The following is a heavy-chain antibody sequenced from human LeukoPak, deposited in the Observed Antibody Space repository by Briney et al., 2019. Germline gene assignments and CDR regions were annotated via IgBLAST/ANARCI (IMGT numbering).Heavy chain of an antibody. J-gene: IGHJ6*03. CDR2: IIPIFGTA. V-gene: IGHV1-69*05. D-gene: IGHD2-15*01. CDR1: GGTFSSYA. Sequence: SVKVSCKASGGTFSSYAISWVRQAPGQGLEWMGGIIPIFGTANYAQKFQGRVTITTDESTSTAYMELSSLRSEDTAVYYCAGHTQEIVVVVAETGYYYYYMDVWGKGTTVTVSS. CDR3: AGHTQEIVVVVAETGYYYYYMDV.